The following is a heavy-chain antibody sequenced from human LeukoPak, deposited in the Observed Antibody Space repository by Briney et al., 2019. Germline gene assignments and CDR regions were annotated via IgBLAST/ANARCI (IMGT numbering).Heavy chain of an antibody. Sequence: GASVKVSCKASGGTFSSYAISWVRQAPGQGLEWMGGIIPIFGTANYAQKFQGRVTITADESTSTAYMELSSLRSEDTAVHYCARSPNPPIVVVPAALIYYYFDYWGQGTLVTVSS. V-gene: IGHV1-69*13. CDR1: GGTFSSYA. CDR3: ARSPNPPIVVVPAALIYYYFDY. CDR2: IIPIFGTA. J-gene: IGHJ4*02. D-gene: IGHD2-2*01.